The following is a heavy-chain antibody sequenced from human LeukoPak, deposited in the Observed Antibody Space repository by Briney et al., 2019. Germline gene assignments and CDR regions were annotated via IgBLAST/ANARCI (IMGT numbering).Heavy chain of an antibody. CDR2: ITSNGDKT. D-gene: IGHD1-26*01. CDR3: ARGGATTLFDY. J-gene: IGHJ4*02. V-gene: IGHV3-64*01. Sequence: GGSLRLSCAASGFTFSSYAMHWVRQAPRKGLEYVSAITSNGDKTYYGNSVKGRFTISRDNSKNTLYLQMGSLRIEDMAVYYCARGGATTLFDYWGQGTLVTVSS. CDR1: GFTFSSYA.